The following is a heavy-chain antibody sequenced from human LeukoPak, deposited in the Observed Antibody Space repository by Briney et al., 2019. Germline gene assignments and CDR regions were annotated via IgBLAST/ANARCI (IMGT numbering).Heavy chain of an antibody. CDR1: GGTFSSYA. CDR2: IIPIFGTA. Sequence: SVKLSCKASGGTFSSYAISWVRQAPGQGLEWMGGIIPIFGTANYAQKFQGRVTITADKSTSTAYMELSSLRSGDTAVYYCARDSGYDRGHFDYWGQGTLVTVSS. V-gene: IGHV1-69*06. D-gene: IGHD5-12*01. J-gene: IGHJ4*02. CDR3: ARDSGYDRGHFDY.